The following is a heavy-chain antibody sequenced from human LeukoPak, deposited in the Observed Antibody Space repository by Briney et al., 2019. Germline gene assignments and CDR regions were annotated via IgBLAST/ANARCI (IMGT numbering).Heavy chain of an antibody. V-gene: IGHV1-18*01. Sequence: ASVKVSCMASDYRFTTYGVSWVRQAPEQGLEWMGWIAGNNGNAKYAQKLQGRVTMTTDTSTSTAYMELRSLRSDDTAVYYCARGTWGYFFDYWGQGTLVTVSS. D-gene: IGHD3-16*01. CDR1: DYRFTTYG. CDR2: IAGNNGNA. J-gene: IGHJ4*02. CDR3: ARGTWGYFFDY.